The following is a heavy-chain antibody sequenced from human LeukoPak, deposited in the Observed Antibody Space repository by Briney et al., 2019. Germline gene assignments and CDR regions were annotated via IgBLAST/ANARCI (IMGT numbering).Heavy chain of an antibody. CDR1: GFTFSSYS. D-gene: IGHD1-26*01. CDR2: ISSGSSYT. Sequence: GGSLRLSCAASGFTFSSYSMNWVRQAPGKGLEWVSSISSGSSYTYYADSVKGRFTISRDNTKNSLYLQMNSLRAEDTAVYYCRSEGGDVFDIWGQGTMVTVSS. CDR3: RSEGGDVFDI. V-gene: IGHV3-21*01. J-gene: IGHJ3*02.